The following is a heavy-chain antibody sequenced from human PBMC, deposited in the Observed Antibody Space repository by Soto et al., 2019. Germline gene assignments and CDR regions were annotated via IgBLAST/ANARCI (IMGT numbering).Heavy chain of an antibody. D-gene: IGHD3-9*01. CDR3: AREGSYDITFRYYGMDV. CDR1: GGTFSSYT. Sequence: QVQLVQSGAEVKKPGSSVKVSCKASGGTFSSYTISWVRQAPGQGLEWMGRIIPILGIANYAQKFQGRVTITADKSTSTAYMELSSLRSEDTAVYYCAREGSYDITFRYYGMDVWGQGTTVTVSS. J-gene: IGHJ6*02. CDR2: IIPILGIA. V-gene: IGHV1-69*08.